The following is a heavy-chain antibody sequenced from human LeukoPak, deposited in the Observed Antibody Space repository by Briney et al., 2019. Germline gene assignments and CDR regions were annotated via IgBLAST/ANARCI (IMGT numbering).Heavy chain of an antibody. D-gene: IGHD3-22*01. CDR3: AREDHETYYYDSSGYWWYY. V-gene: IGHV1-69*05. CDR2: IIPIFGTA. J-gene: IGHJ4*02. Sequence: SVKVSCKASGGTFSSYAISWVRQAPGQGLERMGRIIPIFGTANYAQKFQGRVTITTDGSTSTAYMELSSLRSEDTAVYYCAREDHETYYYDSSGYWWYYWGQGTLVTVSS. CDR1: GGTFSSYA.